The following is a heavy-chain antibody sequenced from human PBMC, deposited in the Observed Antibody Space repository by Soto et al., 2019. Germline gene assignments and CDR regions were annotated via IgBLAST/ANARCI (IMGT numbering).Heavy chain of an antibody. V-gene: IGHV3-53*02. CDR1: GLTVSSNY. J-gene: IGHJ3*02. D-gene: IGHD3-10*01. CDR3: ARDRPGDEGDAFDI. CDR2: LYSGGST. Sequence: EVQLVETGGGLIRPGGSLRLSCVASGLTVSSNYMNWVRQAPGKGLEWVSVLYSGGSTHYAGAVKGRFIISRDNSKNTLYLQMNSRRAEDTAVYYCARDRPGDEGDAFDIWGHGTMVTVSS.